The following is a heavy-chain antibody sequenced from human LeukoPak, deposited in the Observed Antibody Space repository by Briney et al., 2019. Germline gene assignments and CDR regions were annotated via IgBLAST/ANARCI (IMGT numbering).Heavy chain of an antibody. CDR3: ARYDVGWYYFDY. CDR2: INHSGST. J-gene: IGHJ4*02. CDR1: GGSFSGYY. D-gene: IGHD6-19*01. Sequence: SETLSLTCAVYGGSFSGYYWSWIRQPPGKGLEWIGEINHSGSTNYNPSLKSRVTISVDKSKNQFSLKLSSVTAADTAVYYCARYDVGWYYFDYWGQGTLVTVSS. V-gene: IGHV4-34*01.